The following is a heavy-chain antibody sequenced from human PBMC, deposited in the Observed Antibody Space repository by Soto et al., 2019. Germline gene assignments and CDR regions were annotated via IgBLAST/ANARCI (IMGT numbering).Heavy chain of an antibody. D-gene: IGHD3-22*01. CDR1: GGTFSSYA. CDR3: ARGFDYYDSSGRFDY. CDR2: IIPIVGTA. Sequence: SVKVSCKASGGTFSSYAISWVRHAPGQGLEWMGGIIPIVGTANYAQKFQGRVTITADESTSTAYMELSSLRSEDTAVYYCARGFDYYDSSGRFDYWGQGTLVTVSS. V-gene: IGHV1-69*13. J-gene: IGHJ4*02.